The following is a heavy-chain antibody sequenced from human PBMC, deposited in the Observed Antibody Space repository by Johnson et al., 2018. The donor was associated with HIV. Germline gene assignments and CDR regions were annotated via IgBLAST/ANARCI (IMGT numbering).Heavy chain of an antibody. CDR1: GFTFSSYG. CDR2: ISYDGSNK. CDR3: AREGGTFYVSSGSLACDI. D-gene: IGHD3-22*01. Sequence: QVQLVESGGGVVQPGGSLILSCAASGFTFSSYGMHWVRQAPGKGLEWVAIISYDGSNKYYADSVKGRFTISRDNSKNTLYLQMNRLRAEDTAVYYCAREGGTFYVSSGSLACDIWGQGTMVAVSS. J-gene: IGHJ3*02. V-gene: IGHV3-30*19.